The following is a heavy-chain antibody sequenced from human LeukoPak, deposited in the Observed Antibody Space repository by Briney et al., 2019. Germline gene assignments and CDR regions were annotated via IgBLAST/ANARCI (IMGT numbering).Heavy chain of an antibody. J-gene: IGHJ3*02. CDR3: ARAGIAAAGPAGAFDI. V-gene: IGHV4-34*01. CDR2: INHSGST. D-gene: IGHD6-13*01. CDR1: GGSFSGYY. Sequence: KTSETLSLTCAVYGGSFSGYYWSWIRQPPGKGLEWIGEINHSGSTNYNPSLKSRVTISVDTSKNQFSLKLSSVTAADTAVYYCARAGIAAAGPAGAFDIWGQGTMVTVSS.